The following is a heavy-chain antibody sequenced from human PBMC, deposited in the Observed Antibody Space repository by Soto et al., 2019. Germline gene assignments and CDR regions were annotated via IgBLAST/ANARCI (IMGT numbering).Heavy chain of an antibody. J-gene: IGHJ6*03. V-gene: IGHV1-18*01. CDR3: GRLRAVPLNHLTPFKFGVALPREYRYYMDV. D-gene: IGHD3-10*01. Sequence: ASVKVSCKTSGYSFTSYNINWVRQAPGQGLEWMGWIRTMNGNTKYAQQFQGRVTMTTDTSSSTAYMERRSLTSDDTAIYYCGRLRAVPLNHLTPFKFGVALPREYRYYMDVWGEGTTVTVSS. CDR1: GYSFTSYN. CDR2: IRTMNGNT.